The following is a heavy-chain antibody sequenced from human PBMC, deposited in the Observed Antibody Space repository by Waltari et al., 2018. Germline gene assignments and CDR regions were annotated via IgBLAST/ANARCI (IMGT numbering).Heavy chain of an antibody. D-gene: IGHD4-17*01. CDR3: ARPPQKNTVEDAFDI. J-gene: IGHJ3*02. CDR1: GYSFTSYW. Sequence: EVQLVQSGAEVKKPGESLKISCKGSGYSFTSYWIGWVRQMPGKGLEWMGIIYPGDSYTRYSPSFQGQVTISADKSISTAYLQWSSLKASDTAMYYCARPPQKNTVEDAFDIWGQGTMVTVSS. CDR2: IYPGDSYT. V-gene: IGHV5-51*01.